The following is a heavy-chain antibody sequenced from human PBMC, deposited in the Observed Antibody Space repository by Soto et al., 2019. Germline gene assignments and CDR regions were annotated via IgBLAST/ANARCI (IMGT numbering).Heavy chain of an antibody. J-gene: IGHJ3*02. Sequence: GGSLRLSCAASGFTFSDYYMSWIRQAPGKGLEWVSYISSSGSTIYYADSVKGRFTISRDNAKNSLYLQMNSLRAEDTAVYYCARGGLWQYDFWSGYYVKAFDIWGQGTMVTVSS. V-gene: IGHV3-11*01. CDR3: ARGGLWQYDFWSGYYVKAFDI. CDR1: GFTFSDYY. D-gene: IGHD3-3*01. CDR2: ISSSGSTI.